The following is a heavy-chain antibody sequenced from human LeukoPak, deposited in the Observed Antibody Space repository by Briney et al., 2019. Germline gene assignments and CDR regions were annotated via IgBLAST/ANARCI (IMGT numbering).Heavy chain of an antibody. CDR1: GFTFSSYS. CDR3: ARWSFTSGFVYSYYGMDV. V-gene: IGHV3-48*04. D-gene: IGHD2/OR15-2a*01. Sequence: GGSLRLSCAASGFTFSSYSMNWVRQAPGKGLEWLSYISSGEPTIYYADSVKGRFTISRDNARNSLFLQMNSLRADDTAVYYCARWSFTSGFVYSYYGMDVWGQGTTVTVSS. CDR2: ISSGEPTI. J-gene: IGHJ6*02.